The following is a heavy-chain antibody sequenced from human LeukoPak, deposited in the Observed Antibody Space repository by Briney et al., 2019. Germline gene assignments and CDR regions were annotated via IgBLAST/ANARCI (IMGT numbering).Heavy chain of an antibody. V-gene: IGHV3-23*01. CDR1: GFSLTDFA. Sequence: GGSLRHSCADSGFSLTDFAMSWVRQAPGKGLEWGSLIIGISGDTFYSDSVKSRFTISRDNSKTRLSLQMNSLRAEDTALYYCAKGAYDYIEMGYFDYWGQGTLLTVSS. J-gene: IGHJ4*02. D-gene: IGHD5-12*01. CDR2: IIGISGDT. CDR3: AKGAYDYIEMGYFDY.